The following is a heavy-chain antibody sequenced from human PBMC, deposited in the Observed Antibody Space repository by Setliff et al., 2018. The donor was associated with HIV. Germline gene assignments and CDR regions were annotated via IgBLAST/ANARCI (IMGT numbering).Heavy chain of an antibody. CDR3: AAVPWGHSSLIIDH. J-gene: IGHJ4*02. V-gene: IGHV3-30*02. CDR2: IRYDGSNK. D-gene: IGHD3-16*01. Sequence: GGSLRLSCAASGFTFSSYGMHWVRQAPGKGLEWVAFIRYDGSNKYYADSVKGRFTISRDNARNSLYLQMNSLRAEDTAVYYCAAVPWGHSSLIIDHWGQGTPVTVSS. CDR1: GFTFSSYG.